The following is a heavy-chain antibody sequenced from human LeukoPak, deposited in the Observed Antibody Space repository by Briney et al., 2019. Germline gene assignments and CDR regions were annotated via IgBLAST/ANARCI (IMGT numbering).Heavy chain of an antibody. D-gene: IGHD5-24*01. CDR3: ARHRSKWLQSSFDY. J-gene: IGHJ4*02. CDR2: IFYSGNT. CDR1: GGSISSSSYY. V-gene: IGHV4-39*01. Sequence: AETLSLTCTVSGGSISSSSYYWGWIRQPPGKGLEWIGSIFYSGNTYDNPSLKSRVTISVDTSKNQFSLKLNSVTAADTAVYYCARHRSKWLQSSFDYWGQGTLVTVSS.